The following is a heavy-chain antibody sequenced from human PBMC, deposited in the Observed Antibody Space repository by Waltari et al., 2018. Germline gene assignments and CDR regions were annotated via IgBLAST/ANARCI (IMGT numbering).Heavy chain of an antibody. CDR3: ARDGGVSTTRWYLDL. Sequence: EMQLVESGGGLVQPVKSLRLSCVVSGFTFDDHGMHWVRQAPGKGLEWVSGVSWNSEDIAYADSVKGRFTVSRDNAKNTLYLEMNRLTVDDTALYYCARDGGVSTTRWYLDLWGRGTLVTVSS. CDR2: VSWNSEDI. D-gene: IGHD3-16*01. CDR1: GFTFDDHG. J-gene: IGHJ2*01. V-gene: IGHV3-9*01.